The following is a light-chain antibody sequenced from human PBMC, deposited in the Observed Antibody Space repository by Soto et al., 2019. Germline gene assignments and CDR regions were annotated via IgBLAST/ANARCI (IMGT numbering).Light chain of an antibody. V-gene: IGKV1-5*01. Sequence: DIQMTQSPSTLSASVGERVTLTCRASQSISSWVAWYQQKPGKAPKLLIYDASSLESGVPSWISGSGSGTEFPLTISSLPPDDFATYYYQQYNSYWTFGQGTKVDIK. CDR3: QQYNSYWT. CDR1: QSISSW. J-gene: IGKJ1*01. CDR2: DAS.